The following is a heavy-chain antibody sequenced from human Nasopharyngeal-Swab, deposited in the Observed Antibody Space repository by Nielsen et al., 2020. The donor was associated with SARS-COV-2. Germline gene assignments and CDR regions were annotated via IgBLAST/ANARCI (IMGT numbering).Heavy chain of an antibody. Sequence: GGSLRLSCAASGFTFSSYAMHWVRQAPGKGLEWGAVISYDGSNKYYADSVKGRFTISRDNSKNTLYLQMNSLRAEDTAVYYCARDHRGYYCTNGVCYTALDYWGQGTLVTVSS. CDR2: ISYDGSNK. V-gene: IGHV3-30-3*01. J-gene: IGHJ4*02. CDR1: GFTFSSYA. D-gene: IGHD2-8*01. CDR3: ARDHRGYYCTNGVCYTALDY.